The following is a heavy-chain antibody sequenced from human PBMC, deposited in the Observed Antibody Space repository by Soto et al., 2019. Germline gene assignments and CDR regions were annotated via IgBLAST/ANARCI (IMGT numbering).Heavy chain of an antibody. J-gene: IGHJ4*02. D-gene: IGHD2-15*01. CDR2: IYYSGST. CDR3: ARSEDDCSGGSCYPRLDY. V-gene: IGHV4-31*03. CDR1: GGSISSGGYY. Sequence: KSSETLSLTCTVSGGSISSGGYYWSWIRQHPGKGLEWIGYIYYSGSTYYNPSLKSRVTISVDTSKNQFSLKLSSVTAADTAVYYCARSEDDCSGGSCYPRLDYWGQGTLVTVSS.